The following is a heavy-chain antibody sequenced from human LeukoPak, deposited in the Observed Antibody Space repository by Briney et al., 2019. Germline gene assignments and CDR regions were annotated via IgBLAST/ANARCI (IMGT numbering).Heavy chain of an antibody. J-gene: IGHJ5*02. V-gene: IGHV1-46*01. CDR2: INPSGGST. D-gene: IGHD2-21*02. CDR1: GYTFTSYY. CDR3: ARGSYCGGDCYTSSPPNWFDP. Sequence: ASVKVSCKASGYTFTSYYMHWVRQAPGQGLEWMGIINPSGGSTSYAQKFQGRVTMTRDMSTSTVYMELSSLRSEDTAVYYCARGSYCGGDCYTSSPPNWFDPWGQGTLVTVSS.